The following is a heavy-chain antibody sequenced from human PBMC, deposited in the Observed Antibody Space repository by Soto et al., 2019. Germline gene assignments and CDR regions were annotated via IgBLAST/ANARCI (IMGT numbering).Heavy chain of an antibody. J-gene: IGHJ6*02. V-gene: IGHV3-13*01. CDR3: ARAHYYGSGMVHYYYYGMDV. D-gene: IGHD3-10*01. CDR2: IGTAGDT. Sequence: GGSLRLSCAASGFTFSSYDMHWVRQATGKGLEWVSAIGTAGDTYYPGSVKGRFTISRENAKNSLYLQMNSLRAGDTAVHYCARAHYYGSGMVHYYYYGMDVWGQGTTVTVSS. CDR1: GFTFSSYD.